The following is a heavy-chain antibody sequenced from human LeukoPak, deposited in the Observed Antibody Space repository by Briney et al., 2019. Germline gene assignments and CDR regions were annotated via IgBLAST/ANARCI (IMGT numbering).Heavy chain of an antibody. CDR2: IYHSGST. CDR3: ARWEITMVRGVPRAFDP. D-gene: IGHD3-10*01. CDR1: GGSISSGGYS. J-gene: IGHJ5*02. V-gene: IGHV4-30-2*02. Sequence: SQTLSLTCAVSGGSISSGGYSWSWIRQPPGKGLEWIGYIYHSGSTYYNPSLKSRVTISVDTSKNQFSLKLSSVTAADTAVYYCARWEITMVRGVPRAFDPWGQGTLVTVSS.